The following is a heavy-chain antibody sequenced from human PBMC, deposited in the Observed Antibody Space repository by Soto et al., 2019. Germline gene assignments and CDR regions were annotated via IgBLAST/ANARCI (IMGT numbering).Heavy chain of an antibody. Sequence: ETLSLTCAVYVGSFSGYYWSWIRQPPGKGLEWIGEINHSGSTNYNPSLKSRVTISVDTSKNQFSLKLSSVTAADTAVYYCASSYYDFWSGSLFYGMDVWGQGTTVTVSS. CDR3: ASSYYDFWSGSLFYGMDV. J-gene: IGHJ6*02. V-gene: IGHV4-34*01. CDR2: INHSGST. CDR1: VGSFSGYY. D-gene: IGHD3-3*01.